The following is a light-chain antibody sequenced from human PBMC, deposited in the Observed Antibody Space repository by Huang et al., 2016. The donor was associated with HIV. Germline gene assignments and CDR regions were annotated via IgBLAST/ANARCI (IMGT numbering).Light chain of an antibody. V-gene: IGKV3-15*01. CDR3: QQYNDWPPLT. CDR1: QSVNRD. CDR2: GAS. Sequence: EIELTQSPAILSVSPGERATLSCRASQSVNRDLAWYLQKPGQAPRLLIYGASTRAIGIPAKFNGTGSGTEFILSISNLQSDDFGVYYCQQYNDWPPLTFGGGTKVEI. J-gene: IGKJ4*01.